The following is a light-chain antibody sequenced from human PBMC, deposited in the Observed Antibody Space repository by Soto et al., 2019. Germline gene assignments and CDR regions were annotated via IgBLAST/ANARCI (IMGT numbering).Light chain of an antibody. Sequence: EIVLTHSPVTLSLSPGERATLSCRATRSVNNFVAWYQQKPGQAPSLLISDASNRATGIPDRFSGSGSGTDFTLTINSLEPEDFAVYFCHQRAGWPPTFGGGTKVEIK. CDR2: DAS. V-gene: IGKV3-11*01. J-gene: IGKJ4*01. CDR1: RSVNNF. CDR3: HQRAGWPPT.